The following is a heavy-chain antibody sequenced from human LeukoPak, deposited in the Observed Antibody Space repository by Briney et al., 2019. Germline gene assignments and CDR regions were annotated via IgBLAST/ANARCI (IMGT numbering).Heavy chain of an antibody. D-gene: IGHD6-19*01. CDR2: YNTDGRVT. Sequence: GGSLRLSCGAWGFTLRKYGMLGVREAPGKGGESVPRYNTDGRVTTYADSVKGRHTVSRDNGDNTMFLQMNSVRDEDTAVYYCATKQWLAPPPNSWGQGTPVTVSS. CDR3: ATKQWLAPPPNS. V-gene: IGHV3-74*01. J-gene: IGHJ4*02. CDR1: GFTLRKYG.